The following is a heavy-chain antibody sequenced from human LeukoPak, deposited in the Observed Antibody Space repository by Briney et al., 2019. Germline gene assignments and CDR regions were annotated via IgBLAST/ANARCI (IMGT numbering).Heavy chain of an antibody. Sequence: SETVSLTCTVSGGSISSCYWNWIRQPPGKGLEWIAYLSHSGSSDSNPSLTSRVTTLVDTSKNQFSLKLTSVTAADTAVYYCARARYANAWYAFDIWGHGTMVTVSS. D-gene: IGHD2-2*01. CDR2: LSHSGSS. CDR3: ARARYANAWYAFDI. CDR1: GGSISSCY. J-gene: IGHJ3*02. V-gene: IGHV4-59*01.